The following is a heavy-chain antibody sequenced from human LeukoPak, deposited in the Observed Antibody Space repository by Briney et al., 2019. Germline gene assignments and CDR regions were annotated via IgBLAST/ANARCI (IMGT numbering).Heavy chain of an antibody. J-gene: IGHJ6*03. Sequence: GASVKVSCKASGYTFTSYGISWVRQAPGQGLEWRGWISAYNGNTNYAQKLQGRVTMTTDTSTSTAYMELRSLRSDDTAVYYCARDRGNYYDFWSGDYYYMDVWGKGTTVTVSS. D-gene: IGHD3-3*01. CDR2: ISAYNGNT. V-gene: IGHV1-18*01. CDR1: GYTFTSYG. CDR3: ARDRGNYYDFWSGDYYYMDV.